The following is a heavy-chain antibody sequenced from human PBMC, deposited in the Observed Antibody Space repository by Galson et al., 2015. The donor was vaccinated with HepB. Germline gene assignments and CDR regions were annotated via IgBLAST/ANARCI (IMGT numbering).Heavy chain of an antibody. Sequence: LRLSCAASGFTFSSYAMHWVRQAPGKGLEWVAVIPYDGSNKYYADSVKGRFTISRDNAKNSLYLQMNSLRAEDTAVYYCARGDYYDSSGYYSHYWGQGTLVTVSS. V-gene: IGHV3-30-3*01. CDR1: GFTFSSYA. J-gene: IGHJ4*02. CDR2: IPYDGSNK. D-gene: IGHD3-22*01. CDR3: ARGDYYDSSGYYSHY.